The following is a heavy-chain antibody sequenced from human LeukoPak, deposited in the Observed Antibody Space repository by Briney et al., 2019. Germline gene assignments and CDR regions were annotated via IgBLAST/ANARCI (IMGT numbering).Heavy chain of an antibody. CDR2: ISGSGGST. CDR1: GFTFSSYA. D-gene: IGHD3-3*01. V-gene: IGHV3-23*01. Sequence: GGSLRLSCAASGFTFSSYAMGWVRQAPGKGLEWVSAISGSGGSTYYADSVKGRFTISRDNSKNTLYLQMNSLRAEDTAVYYCTTTFFGVVILDDYWGQGTLVTVSS. J-gene: IGHJ4*02. CDR3: TTTFFGVVILDDY.